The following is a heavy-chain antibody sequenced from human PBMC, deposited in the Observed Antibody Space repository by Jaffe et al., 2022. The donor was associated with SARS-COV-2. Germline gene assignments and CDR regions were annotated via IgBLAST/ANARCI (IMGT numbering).Heavy chain of an antibody. V-gene: IGHV4-30-4*01. Sequence: QVQLQESGPGLVKPSQTLSLTCTVSGGSISSGDYYWSWIRQPPGKGLEWIGYIYYSGSTYYNPSLKSRVTISVDTSKNQFSLKLSSVTAADTAVYYCARALVATMDRPYYFDYWGQGTLVTVSS. CDR1: GGSISSGDYY. CDR2: IYYSGST. D-gene: IGHD5-12*01. J-gene: IGHJ4*02. CDR3: ARALVATMDRPYYFDY.